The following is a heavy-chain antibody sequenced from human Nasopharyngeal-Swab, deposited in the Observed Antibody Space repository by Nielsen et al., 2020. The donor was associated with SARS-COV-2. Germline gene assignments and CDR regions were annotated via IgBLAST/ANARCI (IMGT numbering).Heavy chain of an antibody. J-gene: IGHJ6*02. V-gene: IGHV3-13*01. CDR1: GFTFSSYD. Sequence: RSLNLSCAPSGFTFSSYDMHWGRQATGKGLEWVSAIGTAGDTYYPGSVKGRFTISRENAKNSLYLQINSLRAGYTAVYYCARDRWTLGMDVWGQGTTVTVSS. CDR2: IGTAGDT. CDR3: ARDRWTLGMDV. D-gene: IGHD7-27*01.